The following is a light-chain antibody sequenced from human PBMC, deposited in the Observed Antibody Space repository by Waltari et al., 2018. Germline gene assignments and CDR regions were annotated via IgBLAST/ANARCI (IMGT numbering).Light chain of an antibody. Sequence: QSVLTQPPSVSAAPGQKVTFPCPGGSSNIGNNSVSWYQKVPGTAPKLLIYDNNKRPSGIPDRFSGSKSGTSATLGITGLQTGDEADYYCETWDSSLSAVIFGGGTKLTVL. J-gene: IGLJ2*01. CDR2: DNN. CDR1: SSNIGNNS. V-gene: IGLV1-51*01. CDR3: ETWDSSLSAVI.